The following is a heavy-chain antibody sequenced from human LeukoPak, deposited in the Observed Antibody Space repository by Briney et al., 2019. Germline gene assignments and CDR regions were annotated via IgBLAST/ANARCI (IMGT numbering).Heavy chain of an antibody. J-gene: IGHJ6*03. CDR3: AKFEGGPLGNYYMDV. CDR2: ISGGGDNT. V-gene: IGHV3-23*01. Sequence: GGPLSLSCAVSGFPFSDFAMSWVRQAPGKGLEWVSTISGGGDNTYFADSVKGRFTISRDNSKNTLFLQMVSLRAEDTAVYYCAKFEGGPLGNYYMDVWGKGTTVTVSS. CDR1: GFPFSDFA.